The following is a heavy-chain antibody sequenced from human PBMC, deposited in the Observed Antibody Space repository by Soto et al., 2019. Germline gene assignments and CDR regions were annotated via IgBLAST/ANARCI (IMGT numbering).Heavy chain of an antibody. D-gene: IGHD3-16*02. V-gene: IGHV6-1*01. Sequence: SPTLSLTCAISGDSVSSNSAAWNWIRQSPSRGLEWLGRTYYRSKWYNDYAVSVKSRITINPDISKNQFSLQLNSVTPEDTAVYYRARSSSEDNWFDPWGQGTLVTVSS. CDR3: ARSSSEDNWFDP. CDR1: GDSVSSNSAA. CDR2: TYYRSKWYN. J-gene: IGHJ5*02.